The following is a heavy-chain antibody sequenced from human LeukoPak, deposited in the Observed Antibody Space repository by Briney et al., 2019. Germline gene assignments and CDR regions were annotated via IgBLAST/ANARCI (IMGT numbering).Heavy chain of an antibody. CDR2: ISAYNGNT. D-gene: IGHD2-2*01. CDR1: GYTFTSYG. J-gene: IGHJ3*01. V-gene: IGHV1-18*01. CDR3: ARDGSCSSTSCRGAFDV. Sequence: GASVKVSCKASGYTFTSYGISWLRQAPGQWLEWMGWISAYNGNTNYAQKLQGRVTMTTDTSTSTAYMELRSLRSDDTAVYYCARDGSCSSTSCRGAFDVWGQGTMVTVSS.